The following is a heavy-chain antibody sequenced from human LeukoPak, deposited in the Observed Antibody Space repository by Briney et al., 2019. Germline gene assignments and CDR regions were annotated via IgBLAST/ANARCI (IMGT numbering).Heavy chain of an antibody. CDR1: GYTFTSYG. CDR2: ISAYNGNT. D-gene: IGHD6-13*01. J-gene: IGHJ5*02. Sequence: ASVKVSCKASGYTFTSYGISWVRQAPGQGLEWMGWISAYNGNTNYAQKLQGRVTMTTDTSTSTAYMELRSLRSDDTAVYYCARTQQLVLRSPLDPWGQGTLVPSPQ. V-gene: IGHV1-18*01. CDR3: ARTQQLVLRSPLDP.